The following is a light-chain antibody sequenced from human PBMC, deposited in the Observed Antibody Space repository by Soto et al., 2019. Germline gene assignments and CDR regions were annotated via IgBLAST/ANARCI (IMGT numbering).Light chain of an antibody. Sequence: EIVLTQSPATLSLSPGERATLSCRASQSVSSYLAWYQQKPGQAPRLLIYDASNRATGIPARFSGSGSGTDFTLTIRSLEPEDFAVYYFQQRSSWPQGTFGPGTKVDIK. CDR2: DAS. CDR3: QQRSSWPQGT. V-gene: IGKV3-11*01. J-gene: IGKJ3*01. CDR1: QSVSSY.